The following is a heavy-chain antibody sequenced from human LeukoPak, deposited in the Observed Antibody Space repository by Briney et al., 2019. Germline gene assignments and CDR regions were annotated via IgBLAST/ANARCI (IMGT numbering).Heavy chain of an antibody. J-gene: IGHJ6*03. Sequence: GGSLRLSCAASGFTFSSYSMNWVRQAPGKGLEWVSYISSSSSTIYYADSVKGRFTISRDNAKNSLYLQTNSLRAEDTAVYYCARDNVGMDVWGKGTTVTVSS. D-gene: IGHD1-26*01. CDR3: ARDNVGMDV. V-gene: IGHV3-48*01. CDR1: GFTFSSYS. CDR2: ISSSSSTI.